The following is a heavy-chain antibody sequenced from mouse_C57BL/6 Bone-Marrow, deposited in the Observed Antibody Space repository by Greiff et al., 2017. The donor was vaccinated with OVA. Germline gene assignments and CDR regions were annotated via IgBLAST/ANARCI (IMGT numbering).Heavy chain of an antibody. V-gene: IGHV3-6*01. J-gene: IGHJ1*03. CDR2: ISYDGSN. CDR3: AHPFDV. CDR1: GYSITSGYY. Sequence: VQLKDSGPGLVKPSQSLSLTCSVTGYSITSGYYWNWIRQFPGNKLEWMGYISYDGSNNYNPSLKNRISITRDTSKNQFFLKLNSVTTEDTATYYCAHPFDVWGTGTTVTVSS.